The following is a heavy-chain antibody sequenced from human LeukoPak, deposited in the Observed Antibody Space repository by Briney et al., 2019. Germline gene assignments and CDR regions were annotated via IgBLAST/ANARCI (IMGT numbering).Heavy chain of an antibody. CDR3: ARLRGGDGYRGGSLDS. V-gene: IGHV3-33*01. CDR2: IWFDGRET. Sequence: GTSLRLSCTASGPSFIRHGMHWVRQAPGKGLEWLALIWFDGRETYYADSVKGRFTIYRENSRNTAHLQMDSLRVDETAVYYCARLRGGDGYRGGSLDSWGQGTLVTVSS. CDR1: GPSFIRHG. D-gene: IGHD5-24*01. J-gene: IGHJ4*02.